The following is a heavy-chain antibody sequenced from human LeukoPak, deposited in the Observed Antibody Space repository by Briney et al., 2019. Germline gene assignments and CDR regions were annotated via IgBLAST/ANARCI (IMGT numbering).Heavy chain of an antibody. CDR2: INPRSGST. Sequence: ASVTVSCKASGYTFTSYYMHWVRQAPRQGLEWMGIINPRSGSTSYAQKFQGRVTMTRDTSTSTVYMELSSLRSEDTAVYYCARGSSGSGSYYTFDYWGQGTLVTVSS. CDR3: ARGSSGSGSYYTFDY. V-gene: IGHV1-46*01. J-gene: IGHJ4*02. CDR1: GYTFTSYY. D-gene: IGHD3-10*01.